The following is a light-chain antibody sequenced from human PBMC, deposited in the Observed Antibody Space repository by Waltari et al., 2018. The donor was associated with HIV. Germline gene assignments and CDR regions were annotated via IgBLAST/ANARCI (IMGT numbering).Light chain of an antibody. CDR1: KLADKF. Sequence: TQPPSVSVPSGQTASIPCSGEKLADKFPCWYQKKPGQPPILLVYQGSRRPSGILERFSASTSANTATLTSRGAQPLDEADYFCQAWDANHAVFGGGTTLTVL. CDR3: QAWDANHAV. J-gene: IGLJ2*01. V-gene: IGLV3-1*01. CDR2: QGS.